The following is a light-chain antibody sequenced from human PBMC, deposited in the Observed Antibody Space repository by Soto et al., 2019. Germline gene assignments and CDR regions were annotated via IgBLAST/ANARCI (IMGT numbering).Light chain of an antibody. CDR1: QSISDL. CDR2: KAS. CDR3: QQYYNYAP. Sequence: IQMTQSPSTLSASVGDRVTITCRASQSISDLLAWYQQKPGEAPKLLIYKASSLESGVPSRFSGSGAGTKFSLTINSLQPDDFATYYCQQYYNYAPFGGGTKVEIK. J-gene: IGKJ4*02. V-gene: IGKV1-5*03.